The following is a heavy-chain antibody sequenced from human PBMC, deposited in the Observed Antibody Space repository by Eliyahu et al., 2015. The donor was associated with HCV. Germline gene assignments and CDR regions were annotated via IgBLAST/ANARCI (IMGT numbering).Heavy chain of an antibody. CDR1: GFTFSSYA. CDR2: ISGSGGST. D-gene: IGHD6-6*01. CDR3: AKAGLVSKPVVAARPMNHYFDY. Sequence: EVQLLESGGGLVQPGGSLRLSCAASGFTFSSYAMXWVRQAPGKGLEWVSAISGSGGSTYYADSVKGRFTISRDNSKNTLYLQMNSLRAEDTAVYYCAKAGLVSKPVVAARPMNHYFDYWGQGTLVTVSS. J-gene: IGHJ4*02. V-gene: IGHV3-23*01.